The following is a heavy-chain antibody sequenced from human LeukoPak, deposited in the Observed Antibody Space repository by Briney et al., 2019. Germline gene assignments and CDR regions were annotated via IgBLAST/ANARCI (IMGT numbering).Heavy chain of an antibody. CDR3: ASRDEKESSSYWYFDL. CDR1: GFTFSDHY. V-gene: IGHV3-72*01. J-gene: IGHJ2*01. Sequence: PGGSLRLSCAASGFTFSDHYMDWVRQAPGKGLEWVGRTRNKANSYTTEYAASVKGRFTISRDDSKNSLYLQMNSLKTEDTAVYYCASRDEKESSSYWYFDLWGRGTLVTVSS. CDR2: TRNKANSYTT. D-gene: IGHD5-24*01.